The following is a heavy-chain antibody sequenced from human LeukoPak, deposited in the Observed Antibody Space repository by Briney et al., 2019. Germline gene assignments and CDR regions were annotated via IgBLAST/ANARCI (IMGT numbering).Heavy chain of an antibody. V-gene: IGHV4-34*01. D-gene: IGHD2-21*01. CDR2: INHSGST. Sequence: KPSETLSLTCAVYGGSFSGYYWSWIRQPPGKGLEWIGEINHSGSTNYNPSLKSRVTISVDTSKNQFSLKLSSVTAADTAVYYCAREGIAIRYYYYMDVWGKGTTVTVSS. J-gene: IGHJ6*03. CDR1: GGSFSGYY. CDR3: AREGIAIRYYYYMDV.